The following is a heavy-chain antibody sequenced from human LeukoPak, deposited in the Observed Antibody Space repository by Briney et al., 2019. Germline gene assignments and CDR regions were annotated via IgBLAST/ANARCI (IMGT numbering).Heavy chain of an antibody. CDR1: GFTFSNYG. V-gene: IGHV3-30*02. CDR2: IRSDGSIK. J-gene: IGHJ4*02. D-gene: IGHD1-26*01. Sequence: QPGGSLRLSCAASGFTFSNYGMHWVRQAPGKGLEWVAFIRSDGSIKYYADSVKGRFTISRDMSKNTLNLQMNSLRVEDTAMFYCARDLSFGSLDFRGQGTLVTVSS. CDR3: ARDLSFGSLDF.